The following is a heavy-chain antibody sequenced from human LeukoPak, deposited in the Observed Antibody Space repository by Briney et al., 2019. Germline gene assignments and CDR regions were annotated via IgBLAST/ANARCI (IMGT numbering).Heavy chain of an antibody. Sequence: PGGSLRLSCAASGFTFSSYAMSWVRQAPGKGLEWVSAISGSGGSTYYADSVKGRFTISRDNSKNTLYLQMNSLRAEDTAVYYCAKTIAVAGRTLPKYYFDYWGQGTLVTVSS. D-gene: IGHD6-19*01. CDR3: AKTIAVAGRTLPKYYFDY. CDR1: GFTFSSYA. V-gene: IGHV3-23*01. CDR2: ISGSGGST. J-gene: IGHJ4*02.